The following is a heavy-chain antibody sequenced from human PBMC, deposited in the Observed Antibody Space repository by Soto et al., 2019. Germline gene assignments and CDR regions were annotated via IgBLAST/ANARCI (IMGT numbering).Heavy chain of an antibody. CDR1: GFTFSNYA. V-gene: IGHV3-23*01. J-gene: IGHJ5*02. Sequence: GGSLRLSCAASGFTFSNYAMSWVRQAPGKGLEWVSPVSGSGGSTYYADSVKGRFTISRDNSKNTLYLQMNSLRAEDTAVYYCAKEGQQLVPMDWFDPWGQGTLVTVSS. D-gene: IGHD6-13*01. CDR3: AKEGQQLVPMDWFDP. CDR2: VSGSGGST.